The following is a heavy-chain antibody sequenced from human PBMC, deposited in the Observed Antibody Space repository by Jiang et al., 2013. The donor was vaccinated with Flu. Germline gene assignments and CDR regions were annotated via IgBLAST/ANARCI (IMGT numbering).Heavy chain of an antibody. J-gene: IGHJ4*02. CDR2: IIPIFGAA. CDR1: GGSFSSYA. CDR3: ARKEIAARPLYN. D-gene: IGHD6-6*01. Sequence: SGGSFSSYAISWVRQAPAQGLEWMGGIIPIFGAANYAQKFQGRVTITADESTSTAYMELSGLRSEDTALYYCARKEIAARPLYNWGQGTLVTVSS. V-gene: IGHV1-69*01.